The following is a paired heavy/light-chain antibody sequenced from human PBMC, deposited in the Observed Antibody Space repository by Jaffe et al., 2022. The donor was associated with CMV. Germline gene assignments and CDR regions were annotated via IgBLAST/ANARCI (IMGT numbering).Heavy chain of an antibody. Sequence: QLQLQESGPGLVKPSETLSLTCTVSGGSISSSSYYWGWIRQPPGKGLEWIGSIYYSGSTYYNPSLKSRVTISVDTSKNQFSLKLSSVTAADTAVYYCARYFWPMIVVFGGEINNWFDPWGQGTLVTVSS. D-gene: IGHD3-22*01. J-gene: IGHJ5*02. V-gene: IGHV4-39*01. CDR1: GGSISSSSYY. CDR2: IYYSGST. CDR3: ARYFWPMIVVFGGEINNWFDP.
Light chain of an antibody. Sequence: DIQMTQSPSSVSASVGDRVTITCRASQGISSWLAWYQQKPGKAPKLLIYAASSLQSGVPSRFSGSGSGTDFTLTISSLQPEDFATYYCQQANSFPPTFGPGTKVDIK. CDR3: QQANSFPPT. CDR1: QGISSW. J-gene: IGKJ3*01. CDR2: AAS. V-gene: IGKV1-12*01.